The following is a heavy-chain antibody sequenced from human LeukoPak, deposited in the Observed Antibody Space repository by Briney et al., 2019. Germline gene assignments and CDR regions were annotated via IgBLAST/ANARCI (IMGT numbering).Heavy chain of an antibody. CDR2: ISAYNGNT. CDR3: ARGFSSSWGHNWFDP. D-gene: IGHD6-13*01. CDR1: GYTFTSYG. J-gene: IGHJ5*02. V-gene: IGHV1-18*01. Sequence: ASVKVSCKASGYTFTSYGISWVRQAPGQGLEWMGWISAYNGNTNYAQKLQGRVTMTTDTSTSTAYMELKSLRSDDPAVYYCARGFSSSWGHNWFDPWGQGTLVTVSS.